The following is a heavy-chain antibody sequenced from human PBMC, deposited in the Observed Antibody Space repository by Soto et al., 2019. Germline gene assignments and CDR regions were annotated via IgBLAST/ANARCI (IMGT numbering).Heavy chain of an antibody. J-gene: IGHJ6*03. Sequence: ASVKVSCKASGYTFTSYAMHWVRQAPGQRLEWMGWINAGNGNTKYSQEFQGRVTITRDTSASTAYVELSSLRSEDTAVYYCARGGSRCSSTSCYGKYYYYYMDVWGKGTTVTVSS. CDR2: INAGNGNT. D-gene: IGHD2-2*01. CDR1: GYTFTSYA. V-gene: IGHV1-3*01. CDR3: ARGGSRCSSTSCYGKYYYYYMDV.